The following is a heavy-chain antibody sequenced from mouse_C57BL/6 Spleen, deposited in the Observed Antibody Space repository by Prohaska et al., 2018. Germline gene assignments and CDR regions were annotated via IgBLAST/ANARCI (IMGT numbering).Heavy chain of an antibody. J-gene: IGHJ2*01. D-gene: IGHD2-2*01. V-gene: IGHV1-26*01. CDR3: APYGYYFDY. CDR1: GYTFTDYY. Sequence: EVQLQQSGPELVKPGASVKISCKASGYTFTDYYMNWVKQSHGKSLEWIGDINPNNGGTSYNQKFKGKATLTVDKSSSTAYMELRSLTSEDSAVYYCAPYGYYFDYWGQGTTLTVSS. CDR2: INPNNGGT.